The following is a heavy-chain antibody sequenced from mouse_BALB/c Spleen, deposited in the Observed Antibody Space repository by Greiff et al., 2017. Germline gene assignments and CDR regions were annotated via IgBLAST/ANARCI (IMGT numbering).Heavy chain of an antibody. D-gene: IGHD1-1*01. CDR3: ATYYYGSSLHY. CDR2: IDPANGNT. CDR1: GFNIKDTY. J-gene: IGHJ2*01. V-gene: IGHV14-3*02. Sequence: VQLKQSGAELVKPGASVKLSCTASGFNIKDTYMHWVKQRPEQGLEWIGRIDPANGNTKYDPKFQGKATITADTSSNTAYLQLSSLTSEDTAVYYCATYYYGSSLHYWGQGTTLTVSS.